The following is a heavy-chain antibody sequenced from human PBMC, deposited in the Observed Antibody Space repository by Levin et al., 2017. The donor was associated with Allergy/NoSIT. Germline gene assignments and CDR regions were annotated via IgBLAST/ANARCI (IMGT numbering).Heavy chain of an antibody. D-gene: IGHD3-10*01. V-gene: IGHV1-46*01. Sequence: GGSLRLSCKASGYTFTSYYMHWVRQAPGQGLEWMGIINPSGGSTSYAQKFQGRVTMTRDTSTSTVYMELSSLRSEDTAVYYCARDLDYIGELLFITLNYWGQGTLVTVSS. CDR3: ARDLDYIGELLFITLNY. CDR2: INPSGGST. CDR1: GYTFTSYY. J-gene: IGHJ4*02.